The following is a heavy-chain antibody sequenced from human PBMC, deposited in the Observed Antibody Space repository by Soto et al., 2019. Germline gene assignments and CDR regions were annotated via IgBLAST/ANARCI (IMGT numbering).Heavy chain of an antibody. CDR3: ARTRVAATYYFDY. CDR2: IYYSGST. D-gene: IGHD2-15*01. V-gene: IGHV4-31*03. Sequence: QVQLQESGPGLVKPSQTLSLTCTVSGGSISSGGYYWSWIRQHPGEGLEWIGYIYYSGSTYYNPSLKSRVTRSVDTSKNQCSLKLSSVTAADTAVYYCARTRVAATYYFDYWGQGTLVTVSS. CDR1: GGSISSGGYY. J-gene: IGHJ4*02.